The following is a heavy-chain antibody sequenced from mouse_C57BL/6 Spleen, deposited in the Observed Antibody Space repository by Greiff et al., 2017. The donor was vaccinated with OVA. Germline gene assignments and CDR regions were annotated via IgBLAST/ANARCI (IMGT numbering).Heavy chain of an antibody. V-gene: IGHV1-82*01. D-gene: IGHD3-3*01. Sequence: VMLVESGPELVKPGASVKISCKASGYAFSSSWMNWVKQRPGKGLEWIGRIYPGDGDTNYNGKFKGKATLTADKSSSTAYMQLSSLTSEDSAVYFCARSRGNYVDYWGQGTTLTVSS. J-gene: IGHJ2*01. CDR1: GYAFSSSW. CDR2: IYPGDGDT. CDR3: ARSRGNYVDY.